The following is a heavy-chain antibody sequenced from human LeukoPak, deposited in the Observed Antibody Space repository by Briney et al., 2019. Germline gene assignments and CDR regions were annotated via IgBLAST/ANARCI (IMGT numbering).Heavy chain of an antibody. D-gene: IGHD3-10*01. J-gene: IGHJ4*02. CDR1: GVSISGFY. V-gene: IGHV4-4*08. CDR2: SHTGGCI. CDR3: ARRRGGFGEGEFDY. Sequence: SSETLSLTCTVSGVSISGFYWNWIRQPPRKGLEWVGYSHTGGCISSNPSLNSRVAFSMDTSKNQVSLRLNSVTATDTAVYYCARRRGGFGEGEFDYWGQGIPVTVST.